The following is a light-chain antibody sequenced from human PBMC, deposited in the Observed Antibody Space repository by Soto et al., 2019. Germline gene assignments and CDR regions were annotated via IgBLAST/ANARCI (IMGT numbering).Light chain of an antibody. J-gene: IGKJ5*01. CDR3: QQYGSSPPDT. V-gene: IGKV3-20*01. CDR2: GAS. Sequence: EIVLPQSPATLSLSPGERATLSCRASQSVSSYLAWYQQKPGQAPRLLIYGASTRATGIPDRFSGSGSGTDFTLTISRLEPEDFAVYYCQQYGSSPPDTFGQGTRLEIK. CDR1: QSVSSY.